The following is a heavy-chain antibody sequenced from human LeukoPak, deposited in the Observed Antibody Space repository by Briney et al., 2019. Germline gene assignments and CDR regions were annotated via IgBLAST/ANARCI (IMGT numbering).Heavy chain of an antibody. J-gene: IGHJ2*01. CDR1: GFTFGDYA. CDR3: TREKEWLQPWGYFDL. CDR2: IRSKAYGGTT. D-gene: IGHD5-24*01. Sequence: PGGSLRLSCTASGFTFGDYAKSWFRQAPGKGLEWVGFIRSKAYGGTTEYAASVKGRFTISRDDSKSIAYLQMSSLKTEDTAVYYCTREKEWLQPWGYFDLWGRGTLVTVSS. V-gene: IGHV3-49*03.